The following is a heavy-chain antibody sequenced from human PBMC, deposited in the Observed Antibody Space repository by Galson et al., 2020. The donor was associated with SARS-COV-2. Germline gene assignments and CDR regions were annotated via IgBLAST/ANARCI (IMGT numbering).Heavy chain of an antibody. CDR3: ARSVIRSGWNYFDY. V-gene: IGHV4-61*02. J-gene: IGHJ4*02. D-gene: IGHD6-19*01. CDR2: IYTSGST. Sequence: SETLSLTCTVSGDSINSASHHWSWIRQPAGKGLEWIGRIYTSGSTTYNPSLKSRVTISVDTSKNQFSLKLSSVTAADTAVYYCARSVIRSGWNYFDYWGQGTLVTV. CDR1: GDSINSASHH.